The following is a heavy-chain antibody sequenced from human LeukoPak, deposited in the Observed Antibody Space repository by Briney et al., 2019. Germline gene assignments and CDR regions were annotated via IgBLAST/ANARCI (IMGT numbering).Heavy chain of an antibody. J-gene: IGHJ3*02. Sequence: PSETLSLTCAVYGGSFSGYYWSWIRQPPGKGLEWIGSTYYTGSTHYNPSLKSRVTISVDTSKNQLSLKLTSVTAADMAVYYCARDRSSGYYSDAFDIWGQGTMVTVSS. V-gene: IGHV4-34*01. CDR2: TYYTGST. CDR3: ARDRSSGYYSDAFDI. D-gene: IGHD3-22*01. CDR1: GGSFSGYY.